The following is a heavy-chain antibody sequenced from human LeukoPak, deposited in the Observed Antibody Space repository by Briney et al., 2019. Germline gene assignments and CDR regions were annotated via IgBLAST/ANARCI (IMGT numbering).Heavy chain of an antibody. Sequence: PGGSLRLSCAAAGFTFSSYAMTWVRQAPGTGLEWVSLISASGGNTYYADSVKGRFTISRDNSKNTLSLQMNSLRAEDTAVYYCAKGRSASGTYYTTIDYWGQGTLVTVSS. CDR1: GFTFSSYA. CDR2: ISASGGNT. V-gene: IGHV3-23*01. J-gene: IGHJ4*02. CDR3: AKGRSASGTYYTTIDY. D-gene: IGHD3-10*01.